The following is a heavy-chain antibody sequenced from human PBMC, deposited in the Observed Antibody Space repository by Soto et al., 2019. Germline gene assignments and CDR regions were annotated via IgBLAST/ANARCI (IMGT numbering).Heavy chain of an antibody. D-gene: IGHD6-6*01. J-gene: IGHJ6*02. Sequence: QVQLQQWGAGLLKPSETLSLTRAVYGGSFSGYYWSWIRQPPGKGLEWIGEINHSGSTNYNPSLKSRVTIAVDTSKNQFSLKLSSVTAADTAVYYCAREKDSSSSGYYYYYGMDVWGQGTTVTVSS. CDR2: INHSGST. V-gene: IGHV4-34*01. CDR1: GGSFSGYY. CDR3: AREKDSSSSGYYYYYGMDV.